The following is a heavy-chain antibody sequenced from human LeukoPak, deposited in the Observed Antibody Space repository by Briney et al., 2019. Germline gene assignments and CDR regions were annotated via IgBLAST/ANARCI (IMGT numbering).Heavy chain of an antibody. CDR3: ARGAVDTAMVEYYYYYYYMDV. V-gene: IGHV1-46*01. J-gene: IGHJ6*03. D-gene: IGHD5-18*01. CDR2: INPSGGST. Sequence: ASVKVSCKASGYTFTSYYMHWVRQAPGQGLEWMGIINPSGGSTSYAQKFQGRVTMTRDMSTSTDYMELSSLRSEDTAVYYCARGAVDTAMVEYYYYYYYMDVWGKGTTVTISS. CDR1: GYTFTSYY.